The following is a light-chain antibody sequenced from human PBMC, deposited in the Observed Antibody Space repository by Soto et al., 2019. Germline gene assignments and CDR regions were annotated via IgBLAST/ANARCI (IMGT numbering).Light chain of an antibody. CDR1: QSVSSNY. CDR3: QQYGTSPPMYT. CDR2: GAS. J-gene: IGKJ2*01. V-gene: IGKV3-20*01. Sequence: EIVLTQSPGTLSLSPGERATLSCRASQSVSSNYLAWYQQKPGQAPRLLIYGASSRATGIPDRFSGSGSGTDYILTITRLEPEDFAVYYCQQYGTSPPMYTFGQGTTLEIK.